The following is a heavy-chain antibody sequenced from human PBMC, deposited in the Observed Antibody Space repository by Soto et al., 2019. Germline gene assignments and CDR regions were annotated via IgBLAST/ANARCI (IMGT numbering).Heavy chain of an antibody. CDR2: ISTYSGAT. D-gene: IGHD5-12*01. Sequence: QVHLVQSGVEVKTPGASVKVSCQASGYTFFTYDISWVRQAPGQGLEWMGWISTYSGATQYAQKFQGRVTMTTDTSTTTAYLELRSLRSDDTDVYYCARHHGPTTSENWFDPWGQGTLVTVSS. V-gene: IGHV1-18*01. J-gene: IGHJ5*02. CDR1: GYTFFTYD. CDR3: ARHHGPTTSENWFDP.